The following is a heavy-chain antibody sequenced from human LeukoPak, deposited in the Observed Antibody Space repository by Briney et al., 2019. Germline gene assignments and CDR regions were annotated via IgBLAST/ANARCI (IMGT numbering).Heavy chain of an antibody. Sequence: GGSLRLSCAASGFSFSSYWMSWVRQAPGKGPEWVANIKRDGSEKYYVDSVKGRFTISRDNAKNSLDLQMNSLRAEDTAVYYCARGTVVTAITQYFDYWGQGTLVTVSS. V-gene: IGHV3-7*04. CDR2: IKRDGSEK. D-gene: IGHD2-21*02. CDR1: GFSFSSYW. CDR3: ARGTVVTAITQYFDY. J-gene: IGHJ4*02.